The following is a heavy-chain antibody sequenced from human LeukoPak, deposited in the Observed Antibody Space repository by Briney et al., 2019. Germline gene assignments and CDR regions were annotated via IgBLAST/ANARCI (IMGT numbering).Heavy chain of an antibody. Sequence: GGSLRLSCAASGFTFSSYAMHWVPQAPGKGLEWVAVISYDGSNKYYADSVKGRFTISRDNSKNTLYLQMNSLRAEDTAVYYCARVYYYYYGMDVWGQGTTVTVSS. CDR2: ISYDGSNK. J-gene: IGHJ6*02. V-gene: IGHV3-30-3*01. CDR3: ARVYYYYYGMDV. CDR1: GFTFSSYA.